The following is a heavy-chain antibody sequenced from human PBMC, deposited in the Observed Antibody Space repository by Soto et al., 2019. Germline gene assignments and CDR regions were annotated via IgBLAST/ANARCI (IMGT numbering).Heavy chain of an antibody. CDR3: ATLDRSSSYFGFDY. CDR2: IYPGDSDT. D-gene: IGHD6-13*01. J-gene: IGHJ4*02. Sequence: GESLKISCKASGYIFTNYWIAWVRQLPGKGLEWMGIIYPGDSDTKYGPSFQGQVTISADKSISTAYLQWSSLKASDTAMYYCATLDRSSSYFGFDYWGQGTVVTVS. CDR1: GYIFTNYW. V-gene: IGHV5-51*01.